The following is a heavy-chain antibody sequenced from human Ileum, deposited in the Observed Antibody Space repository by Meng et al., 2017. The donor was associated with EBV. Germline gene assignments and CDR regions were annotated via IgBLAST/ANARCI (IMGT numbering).Heavy chain of an antibody. D-gene: IGHD3-16*01. CDR2: IHHSGNT. CDR1: SDVVSSNHW. Sequence: VRGSRPRTGTPSVYLAFDFSVFSDVVSSNHWWSWGRESTGKGLELIAAIHHSGNTTYNPYLKSRVTISVDKSENHFSLKLTSVNAADTAVYYCARGSDYVWGFWGQGTLVTVSS. CDR3: ARGSDYVWGF. V-gene: IGHV4-4*02. J-gene: IGHJ4*02.